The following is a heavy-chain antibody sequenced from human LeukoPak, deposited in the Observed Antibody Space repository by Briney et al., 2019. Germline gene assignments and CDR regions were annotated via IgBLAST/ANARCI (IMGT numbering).Heavy chain of an antibody. CDR3: ASVVPAVNWFDP. Sequence: PSETLSLTCTVSGGSISSYYWSWIRQPPGKGLEWIGYIYYSGSTNYNPSLKSRVTIPVDTSKNQFSLKLSSVTAADTAVYYCASVVPAVNWFDPWGQGTLVTVSS. V-gene: IGHV4-59*01. CDR1: GGSISSYY. D-gene: IGHD2-2*01. CDR2: IYYSGST. J-gene: IGHJ5*02.